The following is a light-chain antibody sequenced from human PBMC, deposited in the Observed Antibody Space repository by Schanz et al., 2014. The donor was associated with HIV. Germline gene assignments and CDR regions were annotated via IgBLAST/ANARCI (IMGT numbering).Light chain of an antibody. CDR3: SSYVDTYSVI. V-gene: IGLV2-8*01. CDR1: NSDVGGYNY. J-gene: IGLJ2*01. Sequence: QSALTQPPSASGSPGQSVTISCTGTNSDVGGYNYVSRYRQHPGKAPKLMIYEVTKRPSGVPDRFSGSKSGNTASLTVSGLQADDEADYYCSSYVDTYSVIFGGGTKLTVL. CDR2: EVT.